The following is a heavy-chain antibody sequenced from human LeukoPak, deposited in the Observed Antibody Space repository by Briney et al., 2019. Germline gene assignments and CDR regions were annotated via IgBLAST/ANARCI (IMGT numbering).Heavy chain of an antibody. CDR2: INPNSGGT. V-gene: IGHV1-2*02. J-gene: IGHJ6*03. CDR3: ARGLAAAGGGYYMDV. D-gene: IGHD6-13*01. Sequence: GASVKVSCKASGYTFTSYYMHWVRQAPGQGLEWMGWINPNSGGTNYAQKFQGRVTMTRDTSISTAYMELSRLRSDDTAVYYCARGLAAAGGGYYMDVWGKGTTVTISS. CDR1: GYTFTSYY.